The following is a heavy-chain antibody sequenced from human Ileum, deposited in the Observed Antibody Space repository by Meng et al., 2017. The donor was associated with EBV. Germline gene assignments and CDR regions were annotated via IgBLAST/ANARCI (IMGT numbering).Heavy chain of an antibody. D-gene: IGHD6-19*01. CDR1: GGSISSSNW. Sequence: QVQLQESGPGLVKPSGTPSLTCAVSGGSISSSNWWSWVRQAPGKGLEWIGEIHHTESTNYNPSLKSRVTISVDKSKNQFSLKLSSVTAADTAVYYCARGYSSGWYYFDSWGQGTLVTVSS. CDR2: IHHTEST. V-gene: IGHV4-4*02. CDR3: ARGYSSGWYYFDS. J-gene: IGHJ4*02.